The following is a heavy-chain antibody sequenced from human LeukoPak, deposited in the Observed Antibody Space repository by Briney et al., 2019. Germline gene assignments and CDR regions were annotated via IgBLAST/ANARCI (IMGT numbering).Heavy chain of an antibody. CDR2: IYHSGST. CDR1: GGSISSYY. CDR3: ARSNIYSSNWKFDY. J-gene: IGHJ4*02. D-gene: IGHD6-13*01. Sequence: SETLSLTCSVSGGSISSYYWSWIRQPPGKGLEWIGYIYHSGSTNYNPSLRSRVTISADTSKNQFSLKLSSVTAADTAVYYCARSNIYSSNWKFDYWGQGTLVAVSS. V-gene: IGHV4-59*08.